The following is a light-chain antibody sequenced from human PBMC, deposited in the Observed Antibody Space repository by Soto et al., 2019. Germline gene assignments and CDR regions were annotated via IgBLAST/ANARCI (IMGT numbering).Light chain of an antibody. V-gene: IGKV3-20*01. Sequence: EIVLTQSPGPLSLSPGEIATLSCRASPSVSNTYLAWYQQKPGQAPRLLIYASSTTATGIQERFSGSGSGTDFTLTISRLEPEDFAVYHCHQYGSAPRTFGEGTKVEIK. CDR3: HQYGSAPRT. CDR2: ASS. CDR1: PSVSNTY. J-gene: IGKJ1*01.